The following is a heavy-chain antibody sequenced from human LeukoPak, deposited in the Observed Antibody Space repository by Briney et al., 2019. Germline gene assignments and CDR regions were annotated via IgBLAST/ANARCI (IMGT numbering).Heavy chain of an antibody. CDR2: ISSSSSYI. D-gene: IGHD3-10*01. CDR3: ARVKSSGSYRGGDAFDI. J-gene: IGHJ3*02. Sequence: GGSLRLSYAASGFTFSSYSMNWVRQAPGKGLEWVSSISSSSSYIYYADSVKGRFTISRDNAKNSLYLQMNSLRAEDTAVYYCARVKSSGSYRGGDAFDIWGQGTMVTVSS. V-gene: IGHV3-21*01. CDR1: GFTFSSYS.